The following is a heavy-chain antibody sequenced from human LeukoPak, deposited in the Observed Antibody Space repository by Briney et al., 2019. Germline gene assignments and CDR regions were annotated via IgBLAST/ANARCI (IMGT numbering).Heavy chain of an antibody. Sequence: SETLSLTCTVSGGSISSYYWSWIRQPPGKGLEWIGYIYYSGSTNYNPSLKSRVTISVDTSKNQFSLKLSSVTAADTAVYYCARLGYDFWSGYYKGTYFDYWGQGTLVTVSS. CDR1: GGSISSYY. CDR3: ARLGYDFWSGYYKGTYFDY. J-gene: IGHJ4*02. CDR2: IYYSGST. D-gene: IGHD3-3*01. V-gene: IGHV4-59*01.